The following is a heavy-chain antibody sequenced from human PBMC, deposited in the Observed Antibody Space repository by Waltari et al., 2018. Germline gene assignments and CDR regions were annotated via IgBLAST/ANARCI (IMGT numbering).Heavy chain of an antibody. D-gene: IGHD2-21*02. Sequence: EVQLVESGGGLVQPGRSLRLSCAASGFPFDDYAMPWVRKAPGKGLEWVAGISWNSGSIGYADSVKGRFTISRDNAKNSLYLQMNSLRAEDTALYYCAKDKRGDSDAFDIWGQGTMVTVSS. CDR1: GFPFDDYA. CDR3: AKDKRGDSDAFDI. V-gene: IGHV3-9*01. J-gene: IGHJ3*02. CDR2: ISWNSGSI.